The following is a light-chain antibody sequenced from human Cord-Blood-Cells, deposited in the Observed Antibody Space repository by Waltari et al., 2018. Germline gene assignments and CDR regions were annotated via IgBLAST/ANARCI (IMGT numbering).Light chain of an antibody. Sequence: QSALTQPASVSGSPGQSITISCTGTSSDVGGYNYVSWYQQHPGKAPKLMIYDVSNRPSGFSKRFSGSKSGNTASLTISRLQAEDDADYYCSSYTSSSTWVFGGGTKLTVL. V-gene: IGLV2-14*03. J-gene: IGLJ3*02. CDR1: SSDVGGYNY. CDR3: SSYTSSSTWV. CDR2: DVS.